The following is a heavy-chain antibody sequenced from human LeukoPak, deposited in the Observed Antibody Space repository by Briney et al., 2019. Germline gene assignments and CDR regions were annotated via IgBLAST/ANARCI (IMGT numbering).Heavy chain of an antibody. CDR1: GFTFSSYA. CDR2: IKQDGSEK. V-gene: IGHV3-7*01. D-gene: IGHD2-2*01. CDR3: ARGRVPADFDY. Sequence: PGGSLRLSCAASGFTFSSYAMSWVRQAPGKGLEWVANIKQDGSEKYYVDSVEGRFTISRDNAKNSLYLQMNSLRAEDTAVYYCARGRVPADFDYWGQGTLVTVSS. J-gene: IGHJ4*02.